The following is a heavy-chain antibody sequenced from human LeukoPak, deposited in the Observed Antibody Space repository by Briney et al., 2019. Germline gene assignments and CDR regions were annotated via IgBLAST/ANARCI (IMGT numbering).Heavy chain of an antibody. Sequence: PSETLSLTCNVSGGSISFYYWSWIRQPPGKGLEWIGYIYYSGSTNYNPSLKSRVTMSVDTSKNQFSLKLSSVTAADTAVYYCARGLYYYDSSFGYWGQGTLVTVSS. J-gene: IGHJ4*02. V-gene: IGHV4-59*01. D-gene: IGHD3-22*01. CDR3: ARGLYYYDSSFGY. CDR2: IYYSGST. CDR1: GGSISFYY.